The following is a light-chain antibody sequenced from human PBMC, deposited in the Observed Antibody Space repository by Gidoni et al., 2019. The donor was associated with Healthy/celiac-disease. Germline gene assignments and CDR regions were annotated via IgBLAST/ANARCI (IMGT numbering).Light chain of an antibody. CDR3: QSYDSSLSGHVV. CDR1: SSNIGAGSD. CDR2: GNR. Sequence: QSVLTQPPSVSGAPGQRVTISCTGSSSNIGAGSDVHCYQQLPGTAPTLLISGNRNRPSGVPDRFSGSKSGTSASLAITGLQAEDEADYYCQSYDSSLSGHVVFGGGTKLTVL. J-gene: IGLJ2*01. V-gene: IGLV1-40*01.